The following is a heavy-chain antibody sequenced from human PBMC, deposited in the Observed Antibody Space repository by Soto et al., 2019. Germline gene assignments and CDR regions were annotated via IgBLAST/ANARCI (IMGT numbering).Heavy chain of an antibody. CDR1: GGTFSSYA. CDR3: ARPKSNSRGLHYYYYYGMDV. J-gene: IGHJ6*02. V-gene: IGHV1-69*01. Sequence: QVQLVQSGAEVKKPGSSVKVSCKASGGTFSSYAISWVRQAPGQGLEWMGGIIPSFGTANYAQKFQGRVTITADESTSTAYMELSSLRSEDTAVYYCARPKSNSRGLHYYYYYGMDVWGQGTTVTVSS. D-gene: IGHD3-22*01. CDR2: IIPSFGTA.